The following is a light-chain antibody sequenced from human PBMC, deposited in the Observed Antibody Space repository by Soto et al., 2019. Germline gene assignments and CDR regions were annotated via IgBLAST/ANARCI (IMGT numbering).Light chain of an antibody. CDR3: SSYTTSNTRQIV. V-gene: IGLV2-14*03. J-gene: IGLJ1*01. CDR1: SSDVGGYNY. Sequence: QSVLTQPASVSGSPGQSITTPCTGTSSDVGGYNYVSWYQHHPGKAPKLMIYDVSNRPSGVSNRFSGSKSGNTASLTISGLQPEDEADYYCSSYTTSNTRQIVFGTGTKVTVL. CDR2: DVS.